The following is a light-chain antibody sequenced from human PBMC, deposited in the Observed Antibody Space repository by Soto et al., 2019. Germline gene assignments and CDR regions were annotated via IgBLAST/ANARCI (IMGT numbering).Light chain of an antibody. CDR2: WAS. CDR3: QQYYSTPLT. V-gene: IGKV4-1*01. J-gene: IGKJ4*01. Sequence: DIVMTQSPDSLAVSLDERATINCKSSQSVVDSSSNNNQLAWYQQKPGQPPKLLIYWASTRESGVPDRFSGSGSGTDFTLTISSLQAEDVAIYYCQQYYSTPLTFGAGTKVEIK. CDR1: QSVVDSSSNNNQ.